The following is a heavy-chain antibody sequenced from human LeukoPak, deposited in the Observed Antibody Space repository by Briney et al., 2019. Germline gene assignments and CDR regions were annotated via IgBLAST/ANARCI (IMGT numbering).Heavy chain of an antibody. J-gene: IGHJ4*02. V-gene: IGHV3-23*01. CDR2: IIGSSGDT. CDR3: AKGAYDYIEMGYFDS. D-gene: IGHD5-12*01. Sequence: GGSLRLSCAASGITFSDFAMSWVRQAPGKGLEWVSLIIGSSGDTFYADSVKGRFTISRDNSKNRLYLQMNSLRAEDTALYYCAKGAYDYIEMGYFDSWGQGTLVTVSS. CDR1: GITFSDFA.